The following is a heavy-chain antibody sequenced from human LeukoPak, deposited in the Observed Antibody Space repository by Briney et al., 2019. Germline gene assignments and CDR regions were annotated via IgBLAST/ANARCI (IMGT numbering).Heavy chain of an antibody. CDR1: GFIFSNHG. J-gene: IGHJ4*02. CDR2: ISSDGSNQ. Sequence: PGRSLRLSCAVSGFIFSNHGVHWVRQAPGKGLQWMAVISSDGSNQQYADSVRGRFSISRDNSKNTVHLQMSSLRVEDTAVYFCARDGRCGDEKCYSGLPDYWGPETLVTVSS. D-gene: IGHD2-21*01. CDR3: ARDGRCGDEKCYSGLPDY. V-gene: IGHV3-30*04.